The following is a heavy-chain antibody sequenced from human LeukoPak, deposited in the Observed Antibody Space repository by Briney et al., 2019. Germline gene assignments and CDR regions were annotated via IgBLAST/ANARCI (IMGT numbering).Heavy chain of an antibody. Sequence: SETLSLTCTVSGGSISSYYWSWIRQPPGKGLEWIGYIYYSGSTNYNPSLKGRVTISVDTSKNQFSLKLSSVTAADTAAYYCARALDYRDYRHAFDIWGQGTMVTVSS. CDR3: ARALDYRDYRHAFDI. J-gene: IGHJ3*02. CDR2: IYYSGST. D-gene: IGHD4-17*01. CDR1: GGSISSYY. V-gene: IGHV4-59*12.